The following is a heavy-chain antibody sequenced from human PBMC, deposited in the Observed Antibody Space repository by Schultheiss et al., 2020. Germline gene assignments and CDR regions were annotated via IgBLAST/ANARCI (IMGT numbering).Heavy chain of an antibody. V-gene: IGHV4-59*01. CDR1: GGSISSYY. J-gene: IGHJ4*02. Sequence: SETLSLTCTVSGGSISSYYWSWIRQPPGKGLEWLGHIYFGGNTYYNPSLKSRVTISVDTSKNQFSLKLSSVTAADTAVYYCARGGSSSWPFDYWGQGNLVTVS. CDR3: ARGGSSSWPFDY. CDR2: IYFGGNT. D-gene: IGHD6-13*01.